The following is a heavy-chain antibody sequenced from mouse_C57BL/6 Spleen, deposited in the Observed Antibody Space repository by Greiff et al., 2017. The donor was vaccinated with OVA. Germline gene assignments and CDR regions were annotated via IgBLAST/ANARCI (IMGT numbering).Heavy chain of an antibody. CDR1: GYAITSGYY. V-gene: IGHV3-6*01. Sequence: EVKLMESGPGLVKPSQSLSLTCAVTGYAITSGYYWNWIRQFPGNQLEGMGYISYDGSNNYNPSLKNRISITRDTSKNQFFLKLNSVTTEDTATYYSARDGGSSYAMDYWGQGTSVTVSS. D-gene: IGHD1-1*01. CDR2: ISYDGSN. J-gene: IGHJ4*01. CDR3: ARDGGSSYAMDY.